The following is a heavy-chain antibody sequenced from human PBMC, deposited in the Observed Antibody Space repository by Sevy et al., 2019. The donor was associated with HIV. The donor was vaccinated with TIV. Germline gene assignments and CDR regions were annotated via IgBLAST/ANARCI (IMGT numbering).Heavy chain of an antibody. V-gene: IGHV3-23*01. J-gene: IGHJ4*02. D-gene: IGHD2-8*01. CDR1: GFTFSKYS. Sequence: GGSLRLSCAASGFTFSKYSMSWVRQPPGKGLEWVSTLSFGCGEINYADSVKGRVTISRDNSKGTVYLQMNNVRPEDTSVYYCAREGCTKPHDYWGQGTLVTVSS. CDR2: LSFGCGEI. CDR3: AREGCTKPHDY.